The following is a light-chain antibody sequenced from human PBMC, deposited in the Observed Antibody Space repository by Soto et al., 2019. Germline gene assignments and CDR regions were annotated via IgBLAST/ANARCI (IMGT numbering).Light chain of an antibody. CDR2: DAS. CDR1: QSITSW. Sequence: DIQMTQSPSTLSASVGDRVTITCRASQSITSWLAWYQQKPGKAPKLLIYDASNLESGVPSRFSGSGSGTECTVTISSRQPDDLARYDCQQYNSYSRTVGQGTKV. V-gene: IGKV1-5*01. J-gene: IGKJ1*01. CDR3: QQYNSYSRT.